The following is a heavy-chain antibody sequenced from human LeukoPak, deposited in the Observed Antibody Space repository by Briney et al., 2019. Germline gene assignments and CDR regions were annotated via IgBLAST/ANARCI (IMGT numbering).Heavy chain of an antibody. CDR1: GFMFNDYS. J-gene: IGHJ4*02. D-gene: IGHD1-26*01. V-gene: IGHV3-48*04. CDR2: ISSSSSTI. CDR3: ARGGTYYEWYFDY. Sequence: GGSLRLSCVGSGFMFNDYSLNWVRQAPGKGLEWVSYISSSSSTIYYADSVKGRFTISRDNAKNSLYLQMNSLRLEDTAMYYCARGGTYYEWYFDYWGQGTLVTVSS.